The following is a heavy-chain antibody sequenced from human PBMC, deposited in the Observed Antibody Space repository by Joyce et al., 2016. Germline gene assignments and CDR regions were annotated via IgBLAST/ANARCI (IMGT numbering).Heavy chain of an antibody. V-gene: IGHV1-46*01. J-gene: IGHJ4*02. Sequence: QVQLVQSGAEVKKPGASVKVSCKASGYSFTNYYMHWVRQAPGQGPEGVGIINPSNGATTYAQKFQGRVTMTSDTSTSTVYMELSSLRSEDTAVYYCARTMIVVAPFDYWGQGTLVTVSS. CDR1: GYSFTNYY. CDR3: ARTMIVVAPFDY. CDR2: INPSNGAT. D-gene: IGHD3-22*01.